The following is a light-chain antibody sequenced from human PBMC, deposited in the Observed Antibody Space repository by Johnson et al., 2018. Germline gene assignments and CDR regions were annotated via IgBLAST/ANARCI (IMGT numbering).Light chain of an antibody. CDR2: ENN. CDR3: GTWDSSLSAGNV. Sequence: QSVLTQPPSVSAAPGQKVTICCSGSSSNIGNNYVSWYQQLPGTAPKLLIYENNKRPSGIPDRFSGSKSDTSATLGITGLQTGDEADYYCGTWDSSLSAGNVFGTGTKVTVL. J-gene: IGLJ1*01. CDR1: SSNIGNNY. V-gene: IGLV1-51*02.